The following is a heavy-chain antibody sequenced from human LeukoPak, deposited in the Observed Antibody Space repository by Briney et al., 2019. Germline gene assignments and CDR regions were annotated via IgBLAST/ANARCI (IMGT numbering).Heavy chain of an antibody. J-gene: IGHJ6*02. Sequence: GGSLRLSCAASGFTFTNYAMSWVRQAPGKGLEWVSVISGSGGSTYYADSVKGRFTISRDNSKNTLYLQMNSLRAEDTAVYYCASLYYHGMDVWGQGTTVTVSS. V-gene: IGHV3-23*01. CDR3: ASLYYHGMDV. CDR2: ISGSGGST. D-gene: IGHD2-2*02. CDR1: GFTFTNYA.